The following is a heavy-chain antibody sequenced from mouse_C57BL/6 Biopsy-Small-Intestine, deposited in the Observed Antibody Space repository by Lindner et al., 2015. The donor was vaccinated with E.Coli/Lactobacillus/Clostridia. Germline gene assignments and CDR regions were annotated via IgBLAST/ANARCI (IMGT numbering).Heavy chain of an antibody. Sequence: VQLQESGAELVKPGASVKISCKVSGYIFSDHTIHWMKQRPEQGLEWIGSFYPRDGTINYNGKFKGKATLTADKSSSTAYMQLNSLTSEDSAVYYCAPHGYYPFTYWGQGTLVTVSA. CDR2: FYPRDGTI. CDR1: GYIFSDHT. J-gene: IGHJ3*01. D-gene: IGHD2-3*01. V-gene: IGHV1-78*01. CDR3: APHGYYPFTY.